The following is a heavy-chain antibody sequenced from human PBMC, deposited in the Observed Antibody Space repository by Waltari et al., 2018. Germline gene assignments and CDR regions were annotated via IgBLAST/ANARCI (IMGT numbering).Heavy chain of an antibody. CDR3: AKDRGDYDEEIDY. D-gene: IGHD4-17*01. Sequence: VQVVVLGGGLVLLGGSLRLCCSGAGFPFSNYVMSGGRPAPGKGLEWVSSVSGIGAATYYADSVKDRFTISRDNSKKPVYLQMNSLGAEDTAVYYCAKDRGDYDEEIDYWGQGTLVTVSS. J-gene: IGHJ4*02. CDR1: GFPFSNYV. CDR2: VSGIGAAT. V-gene: IGHV3-23*04.